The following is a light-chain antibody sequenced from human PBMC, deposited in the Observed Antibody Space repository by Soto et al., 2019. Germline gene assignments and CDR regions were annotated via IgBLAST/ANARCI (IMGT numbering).Light chain of an antibody. CDR3: QXXXXXXXT. J-gene: IGKJ3*01. V-gene: IGKV3-15*01. Sequence: EIVMTQSPATLSVSPGERATLSCRASQSVSSNLAWYQQKPGQAPRLLIYGASTRATGIPARFSGSGSGTEFTLTXXXXXXXXFAVYYCQXXXXXXXTFG. CDR2: GAS. CDR1: QSVSSN.